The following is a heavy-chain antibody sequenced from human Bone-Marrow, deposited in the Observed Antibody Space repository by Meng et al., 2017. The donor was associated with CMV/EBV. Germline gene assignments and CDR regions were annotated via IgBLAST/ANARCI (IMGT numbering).Heavy chain of an antibody. CDR1: GGSFSGYY. J-gene: IGHJ4*02. D-gene: IGHD2-2*01. CDR2: INHSGST. Sequence: SETLSITCAVYGGSFSGYYWSWIRQPPGKGLEWIGEINHSGSTNYNPSLKSRVTISVDTSKNQFSLKLSSVTAADTAVYYCARGGVVVPAAKSHYFDYWGQGTLVTVSS. V-gene: IGHV4-34*01. CDR3: ARGGVVVPAAKSHYFDY.